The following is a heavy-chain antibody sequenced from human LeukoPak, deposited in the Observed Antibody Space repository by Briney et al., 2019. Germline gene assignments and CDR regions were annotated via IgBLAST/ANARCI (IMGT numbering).Heavy chain of an antibody. Sequence: SETLCLTCTVSGGSISSYYWSWIRQPAGKRLEWIGRIYTSGSTNYNPSLKSRVTMSVDTSKNQFSLKLSSVTAADTAVYYCARAARSGWRIDYWGQGTLVTVSS. CDR1: GGSISSYY. V-gene: IGHV4-4*07. J-gene: IGHJ4*02. CDR2: IYTSGST. D-gene: IGHD6-19*01. CDR3: ARAARSGWRIDY.